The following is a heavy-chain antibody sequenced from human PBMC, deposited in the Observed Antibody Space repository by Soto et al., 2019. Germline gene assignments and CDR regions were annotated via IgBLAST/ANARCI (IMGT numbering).Heavy chain of an antibody. Sequence: SETLSLTCTVSGGSISSGGYYWSWIRQHPGKGLEWIGYIYYSGSTNYNPSLKSRVTISVDTSKNQFSLKLSSVTAADTAVFYCARELTAGAGLLDNCFDPGGQGTRVTVSS. CDR1: GGSISSGGYY. V-gene: IGHV4-61*08. D-gene: IGHD6-19*01. J-gene: IGHJ5*02. CDR2: IYYSGST. CDR3: ARELTAGAGLLDNCFDP.